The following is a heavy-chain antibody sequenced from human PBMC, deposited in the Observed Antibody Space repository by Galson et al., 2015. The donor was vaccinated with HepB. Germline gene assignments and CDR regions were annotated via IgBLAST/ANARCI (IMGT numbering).Heavy chain of an antibody. CDR1: GYTLTELS. D-gene: IGHD3-16*02. CDR2: FDPEDGET. CDR3: ATGSRRNYDYVWGSYRPAFDI. Sequence: SVKVSCKVSGYTLTELSMHWVRQAPGKGLEWMGGFDPEDGETIYAQKFQGRVTMTEDTSTDTAYMELSSLRSEDTAVYYCATGSRRNYDYVWGSYRPAFDIWGQGTMVTVSS. J-gene: IGHJ3*02. V-gene: IGHV1-24*01.